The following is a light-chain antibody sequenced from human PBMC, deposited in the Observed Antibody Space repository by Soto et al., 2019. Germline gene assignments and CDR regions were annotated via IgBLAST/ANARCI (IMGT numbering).Light chain of an antibody. J-gene: IGKJ4*01. V-gene: IGKV3-20*01. CDR3: HQYGSSPLT. Sequence: EIVLTQSPGTLSLSPGERASLSCKASQSVSRNYIAWYQFRPGQAPRLLIYDASTRPTGIPDRFSGSGSGAAFSLTISRLEPEDFAVYFCHQYGSSPLTFGGGSKVEIK. CDR2: DAS. CDR1: QSVSRNY.